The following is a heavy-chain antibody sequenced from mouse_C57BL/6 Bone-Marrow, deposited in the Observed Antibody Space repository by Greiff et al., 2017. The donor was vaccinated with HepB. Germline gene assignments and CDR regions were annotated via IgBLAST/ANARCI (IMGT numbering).Heavy chain of an antibody. J-gene: IGHJ4*01. CDR1: GFNIKDDY. Sequence: EVQLQQSGAELVRPGASVKLSCTASGFNIKDDYMHWVKQRPEQGLEWIGWIDPENGDTEYASKFQGKATITADPSSNTAYLQLSSLTSEDTAVYYCTTPHSDAMDYWGQGTSVTVSS. CDR2: IDPENGDT. CDR3: TTPHSDAMDY. V-gene: IGHV14-4*01.